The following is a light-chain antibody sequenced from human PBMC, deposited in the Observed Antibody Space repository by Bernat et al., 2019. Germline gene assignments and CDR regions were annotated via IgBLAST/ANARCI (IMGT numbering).Light chain of an antibody. Sequence: EIVLTQSPANVSFSPGERATLSCRASHSVGTFLVWYQKKSGQPPRSLIHGASKKATGIPDRFSASGSGTDFTLTINSLEPEDSAVYYCQQRSDWPPLTLGGGTKVESK. CDR2: GAS. V-gene: IGKV3-11*01. CDR1: HSVGTF. J-gene: IGKJ4*01. CDR3: QQRSDWPPLT.